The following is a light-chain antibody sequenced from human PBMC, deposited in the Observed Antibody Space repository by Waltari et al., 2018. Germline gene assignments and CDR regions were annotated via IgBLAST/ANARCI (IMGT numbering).Light chain of an antibody. V-gene: IGLV1-51*02. Sequence: QSVLTQPPSVSAAPGQKVPIPCSGTSSTLRNTYVSWYQQLPGTAPKLLIYENNKRPSGIPDRFSGSKSGTAATLGITGLQTGDEADYYCGTWDSSLSAYVFGTGTKVTVL. CDR3: GTWDSSLSAYV. CDR1: SSTLRNTY. J-gene: IGLJ1*01. CDR2: ENN.